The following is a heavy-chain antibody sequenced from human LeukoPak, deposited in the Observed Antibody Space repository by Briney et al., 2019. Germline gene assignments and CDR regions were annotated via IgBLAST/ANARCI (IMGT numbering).Heavy chain of an antibody. Sequence: SETLSLTCNVYGGSFSGYYWSWIRQPPGKGLEWIGEINHSGSTNYNPSLKSRVTISVDPSKNQFSLKLSSVTAADTAVYYCARGHPYYDYVWGSYRYFDYWGQGTLVTVSS. J-gene: IGHJ4*02. CDR3: ARGHPYYDYVWGSYRYFDY. CDR1: GGSFSGYY. CDR2: INHSGST. V-gene: IGHV4-34*01. D-gene: IGHD3-16*02.